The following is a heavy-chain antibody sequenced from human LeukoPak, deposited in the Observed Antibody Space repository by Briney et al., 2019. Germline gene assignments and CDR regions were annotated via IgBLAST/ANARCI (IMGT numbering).Heavy chain of an antibody. CDR2: ISAYNGNT. Sequence: ASVKVSCKASGYTFTSYGISWVRQAPGQGLEWMGWISAYNGNTNYAQKPQGRVTMTTDTSTSTAYMELSSLRSEDTAVYYCARSKDLRLDDIYYWGQGTLVTVSS. J-gene: IGHJ4*02. V-gene: IGHV1-18*01. CDR3: ARSKDLRLDDIYY. CDR1: GYTFTSYG. D-gene: IGHD3-9*01.